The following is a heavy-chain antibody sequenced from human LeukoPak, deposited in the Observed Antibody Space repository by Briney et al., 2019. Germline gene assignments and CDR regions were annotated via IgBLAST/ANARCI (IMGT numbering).Heavy chain of an antibody. Sequence: PSETLSLTCTVSGGSISSYWSWIRQPAGKGLEWIGRIYGSGSTNYNPSLKSRVTMSLDTSKNQLSLNLNSVTAADTALYYCARFNLFPYYSFDIWGQGTMVTVSS. D-gene: IGHD3-10*01. V-gene: IGHV4-4*07. CDR2: IYGSGST. CDR3: ARFNLFPYYSFDI. CDR1: GGSISSY. J-gene: IGHJ3*02.